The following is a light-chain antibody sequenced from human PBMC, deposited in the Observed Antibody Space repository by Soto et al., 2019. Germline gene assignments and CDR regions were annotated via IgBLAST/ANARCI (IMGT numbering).Light chain of an antibody. V-gene: IGKV3-20*01. Sequence: EIELTQSPGTLPLSPGERATLSCRTSQSISTSYLAWYQQKRGQAPRLLIYATSYRATGIPDRFTGSGSGTDFTLTSSRLEPEDFAVYFCQQYGSSPLTFGGGTKVEVK. CDR2: ATS. CDR3: QQYGSSPLT. CDR1: QSISTSY. J-gene: IGKJ4*01.